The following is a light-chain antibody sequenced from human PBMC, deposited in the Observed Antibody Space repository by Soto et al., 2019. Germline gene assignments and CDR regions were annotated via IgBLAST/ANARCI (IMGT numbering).Light chain of an antibody. Sequence: EIVMTQSPATLSVSPGERATLSCRARQSVSSNLAWYQQKPGQAPRLLIYGASTRATGIPARFSGSGSGTEFTLTISSLQSEDFAVYYCQQYNNFSITFGGGTKVEIK. J-gene: IGKJ4*01. CDR1: QSVSSN. V-gene: IGKV3-15*01. CDR2: GAS. CDR3: QQYNNFSIT.